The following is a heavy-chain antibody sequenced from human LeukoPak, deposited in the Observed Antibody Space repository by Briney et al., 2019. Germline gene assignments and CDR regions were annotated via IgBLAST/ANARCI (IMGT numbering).Heavy chain of an antibody. CDR1: GASISSYY. V-gene: IGHV4-59*01. J-gene: IGHJ4*02. Sequence: SETLSLTCTVSGASISSYYWSWIRPPPGKGLGWIGYIYYSGSTNYHPSLKSRVSISVGTPKNQSSLKLSSVTAADTAVYYCAREGGSGYYPSPLGFDYWGQGTLVTVSS. D-gene: IGHD3-22*01. CDR3: AREGGSGYYPSPLGFDY. CDR2: IYYSGST.